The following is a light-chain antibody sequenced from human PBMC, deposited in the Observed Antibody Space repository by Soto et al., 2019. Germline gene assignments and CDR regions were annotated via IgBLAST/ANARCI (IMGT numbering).Light chain of an antibody. V-gene: IGKV3-20*01. CDR2: DAS. CDR3: QQFSSYPLT. CDR1: QTVRNNY. J-gene: IGKJ4*01. Sequence: EFVLTQYPGTLSLSPGERATLSCRASQTVRNNYLAWYQQKPGQAPRLLIYDASSRATGIPDRFSGGGSGTNFTLASSRLEPEDFAVYYCQQFSSYPLTVGGGTKVDIK.